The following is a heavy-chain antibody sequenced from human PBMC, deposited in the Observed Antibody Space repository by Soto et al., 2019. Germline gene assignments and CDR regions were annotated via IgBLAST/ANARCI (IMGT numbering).Heavy chain of an antibody. J-gene: IGHJ4*02. CDR3: ARGSDGWVTTVPFDY. CDR1: GGSFSGYY. Sequence: PSETLSLTCAVYGGSFSGYYWSWIRQPPGKGLEWIGEINHSGSTNYNPSLKSRVTISVDTSKNQFSLKLSSVTAADTAVYYCARGSDGWVTTVPFDYWGQGTLVTVPQ. D-gene: IGHD3-16*01. CDR2: INHSGST. V-gene: IGHV4-34*01.